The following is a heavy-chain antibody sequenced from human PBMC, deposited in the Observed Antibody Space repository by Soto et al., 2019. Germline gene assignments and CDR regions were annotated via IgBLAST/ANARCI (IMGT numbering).Heavy chain of an antibody. J-gene: IGHJ6*02. D-gene: IGHD6-19*01. Sequence: QVQLGQSGSEVKKPGSSVKVSCKSSGGHFINYAINWVRQAPGQGLEWMGGIIPTCTTGISPIFGTRTYTQTYKGRVTITANESTSTADMELSTLRSADTAVYYCARDVLVGYSSAWHSYRNCVGGMDVWGQGTMVTVSS. CDR3: ARDVLVGYSSAWHSYRNCVGGMDV. V-gene: IGHV1-69*01. CDR1: GGHFINYA. CDR2: ISPIFGTR.